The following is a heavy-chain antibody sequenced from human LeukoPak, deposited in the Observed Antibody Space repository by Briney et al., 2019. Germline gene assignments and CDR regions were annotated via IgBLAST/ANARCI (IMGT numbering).Heavy chain of an antibody. CDR1: GGSISSYY. D-gene: IGHD3-10*01. CDR3: ASIDGRRGSFDY. CDR2: IYYSGST. V-gene: IGHV4-59*01. Sequence: SETLSLTCTVSGGSISSYYWSWIRQPPGKGLEWIGYIYYSGSTNYNPSLKSRVTISVDTSKNQFSLKLSSVTAADAAVYYCASIDGRRGSFDYWGQGTLVTVSS. J-gene: IGHJ4*02.